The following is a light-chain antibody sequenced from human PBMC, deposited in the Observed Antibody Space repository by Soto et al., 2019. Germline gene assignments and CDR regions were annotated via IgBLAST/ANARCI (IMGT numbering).Light chain of an antibody. V-gene: IGKV1-33*01. J-gene: IGKJ4*01. Sequence: DIQMTQSPSSLSASVGDRVTITCQASQDINTFLNWYQQKPGKAPKLLIYDASNLEPGVPSRFSGRGSGKDFTFTISSLQPEDFATYFCQHYDNPPLPFGGGTKGDIK. CDR3: QHYDNPPLP. CDR2: DAS. CDR1: QDINTF.